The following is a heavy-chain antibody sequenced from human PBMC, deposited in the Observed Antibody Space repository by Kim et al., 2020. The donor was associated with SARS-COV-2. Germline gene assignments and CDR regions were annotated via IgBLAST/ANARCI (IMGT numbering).Heavy chain of an antibody. J-gene: IGHJ3*02. CDR2: T. Sequence: TSANPSLKRRLSMSFDTSKNPFSLHLNSVTAADTAVYYCARDLSSATAFDIWGPGTLVTVSS. CDR3: ARDLSSATAFDI. V-gene: IGHV4-30-2*05.